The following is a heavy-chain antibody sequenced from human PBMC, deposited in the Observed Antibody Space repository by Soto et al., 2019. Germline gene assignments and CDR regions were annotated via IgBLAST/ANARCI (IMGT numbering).Heavy chain of an antibody. CDR3: TTLGGYYDFWSGYPFDY. CDR1: GFTFSNAW. CDR2: IKSKTDGGTT. D-gene: IGHD3-3*01. V-gene: IGHV3-15*01. Sequence: EVQLVESGGGLVKPGGSLRLSCAASGFTFSNAWMSWVRQAPGKGLEWVGRIKSKTDGGTTDYAAPVKGRCTISRDDSKNTLYLQMNSLKTEDTAVYYCTTLGGYYDFWSGYPFDYWGQGTLVTVSS. J-gene: IGHJ4*02.